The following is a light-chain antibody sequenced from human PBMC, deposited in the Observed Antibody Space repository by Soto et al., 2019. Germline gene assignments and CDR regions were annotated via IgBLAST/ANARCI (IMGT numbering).Light chain of an antibody. CDR1: QSVSSY. J-gene: IGKJ1*01. Sequence: EIVLTQSPATLSLSPGERATLSCRASQSVSSYLAWYQQKPSQAPRLLIYDASNRATGIPARFSGSGSGTDFTLTISSLEPEDFAVYYCQHRSNWPRTFGQGTKVDIK. CDR2: DAS. V-gene: IGKV3-11*01. CDR3: QHRSNWPRT.